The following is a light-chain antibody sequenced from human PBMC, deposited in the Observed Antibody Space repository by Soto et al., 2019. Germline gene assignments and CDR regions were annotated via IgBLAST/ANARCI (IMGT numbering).Light chain of an antibody. J-gene: IGKJ1*01. CDR3: QQFAISTT. Sequence: AIQLTQSPSSLSASVGDRVTITCRASQGISSALAWYQQKPGKAPKLLIYDASSLESGVPSRFSGSGSGTEFTLTISSLQPDDFATYYCQQFAISTTFGQGTKVDIK. V-gene: IGKV1-13*02. CDR2: DAS. CDR1: QGISSA.